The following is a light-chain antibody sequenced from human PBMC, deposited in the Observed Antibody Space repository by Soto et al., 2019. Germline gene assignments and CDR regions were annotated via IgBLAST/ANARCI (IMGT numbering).Light chain of an antibody. Sequence: DIQMTQSPSSLSASVGDRVTITCRASQGISNYLAWYQQKPGKVPKLLIYAASTLQSGVPSRFSGSGSGTDCTLTISSLQPTDVATYYCQQCGFTPTWKFGQGTKADIK. J-gene: IGKJ1*01. CDR1: QGISNY. CDR3: QQCGFTPTWK. CDR2: AAS. V-gene: IGKV1-27*01.